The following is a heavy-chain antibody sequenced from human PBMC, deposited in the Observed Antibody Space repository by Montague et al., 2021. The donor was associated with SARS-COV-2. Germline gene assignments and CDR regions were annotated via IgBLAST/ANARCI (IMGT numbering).Heavy chain of an antibody. J-gene: IGHJ4*02. V-gene: IGHV3-23*01. CDR3: AKDLWGNYGSGSSFQS. CDR2: ITGTTSGHKT. Sequence: SLRLSCAGSGFTLGTYGMSWVRQAPGKGLEWVSGITGTTSGHKTYYADSVRGRFTISRDNSKNTVDLQMNRLRAEDTAVYFCAKDLWGNYGSGSSFQSWGQGTLVTVSS. D-gene: IGHD3-10*01. CDR1: GFTLGTYG.